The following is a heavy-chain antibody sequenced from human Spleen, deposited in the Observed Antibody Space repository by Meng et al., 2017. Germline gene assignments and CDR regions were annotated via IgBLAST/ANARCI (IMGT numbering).Heavy chain of an antibody. J-gene: IGHJ3*01. CDR3: ARPRSSGWDDAFDV. D-gene: IGHD6-19*01. CDR1: GDNFISYW. CDR2: IYPGDADT. V-gene: IGHV5-51*01. Sequence: KVSCKGSGDNFISYWIGWVRQKPGKGLEWMGIIYPGDADTRYSPSFHGQVNISADKSMNTAYLQWSSMKASDTAMYYCARPRSSGWDDAFDVWGQGTMVTVSS.